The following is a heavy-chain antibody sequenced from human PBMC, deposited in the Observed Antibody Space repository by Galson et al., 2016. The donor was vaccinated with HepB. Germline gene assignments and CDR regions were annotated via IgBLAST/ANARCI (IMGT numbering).Heavy chain of an antibody. Sequence: TLSLTCTVSGGSISSGGYYWSWIRQHPGKGLEWIGYIYHSGSTHYNPSLKSRVTISVDTAKNQFSLKLSSVTAADTAMYFCARLSKPATGVSYALDIWGQGTVVIVSS. CDR1: GGSISSGGYY. J-gene: IGHJ3*02. D-gene: IGHD5-24*01. CDR3: ARLSKPATGVSYALDI. CDR2: IYHSGST. V-gene: IGHV4-31*03.